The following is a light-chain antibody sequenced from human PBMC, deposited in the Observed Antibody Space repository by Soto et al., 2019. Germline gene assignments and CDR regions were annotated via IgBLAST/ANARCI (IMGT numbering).Light chain of an antibody. J-gene: IGKJ4*01. CDR1: QSVSSTD. Sequence: EIVLTQSPGTLSLSPGERASLSCRASQSVSSTDLVWYQQKPGQAPRLLIYGASNRATGIPDRFSGSGSGTDFTLTISRLEPEDFAVYYCQLRSNWPPRLTFGGGTKVEIK. CDR2: GAS. CDR3: QLRSNWPPRLT. V-gene: IGKV3D-20*02.